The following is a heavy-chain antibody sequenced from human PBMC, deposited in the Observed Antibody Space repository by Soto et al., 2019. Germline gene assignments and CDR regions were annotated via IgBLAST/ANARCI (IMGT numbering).Heavy chain of an antibody. CDR3: ARGPYCSGGSCYGYYYYGMDV. CDR2: INPNSGGT. CDR1: GYTFTGYY. Sequence: ASVKVSCKASGYTFTGYYMHWVRQAPGQGLEWMGWINPNSGGTNYAQKFQGWVTMTRDTSISTAYMELSRLRSDDTAVYYCARGPYCSGGSCYGYYYYGMDVWGQGTTVTVS. D-gene: IGHD2-15*01. J-gene: IGHJ6*02. V-gene: IGHV1-2*04.